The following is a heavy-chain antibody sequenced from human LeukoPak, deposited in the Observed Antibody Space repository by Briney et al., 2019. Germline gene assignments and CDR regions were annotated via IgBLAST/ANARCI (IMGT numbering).Heavy chain of an antibody. CDR2: ISGSVGST. CDR1: GFTFSSYA. D-gene: IGHD6-6*01. V-gene: IGHV3-23*01. CDR3: ARPLSEYSSSLAY. Sequence: GWSLRLSCAASGFTFSSYAMSWVRQAPGKGLYWVSVISGSVGSTYYADSVKGRFTISRDNAKNTLYLQMNSLRAEDTAVYYCARPLSEYSSSLAYWGQGTLVTVSS. J-gene: IGHJ4*02.